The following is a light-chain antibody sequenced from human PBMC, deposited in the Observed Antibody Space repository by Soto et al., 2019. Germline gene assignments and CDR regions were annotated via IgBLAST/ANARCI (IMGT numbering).Light chain of an antibody. Sequence: DIQLTQSPSSLSASVGDRVTITCRASQSISTYLNWYQQILGKAPKLLIYAASTLQSGVPSRFSGGGSGTDFTLTISSLQPEDFATYFCQQGYSNPRTFGQGTKLEI. CDR1: QSISTY. CDR3: QQGYSNPRT. V-gene: IGKV1-39*01. CDR2: AAS. J-gene: IGKJ2*02.